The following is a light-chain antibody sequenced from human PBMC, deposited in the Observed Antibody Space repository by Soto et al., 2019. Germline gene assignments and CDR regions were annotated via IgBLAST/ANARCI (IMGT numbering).Light chain of an antibody. CDR3: QQRYIAPLT. J-gene: IGKJ4*01. V-gene: IGKV1-39*01. Sequence: DIKLTQYPSYLSASLGASVTITCRASQSITNFLNWYKKKPGKAPNILIYAASSLQSGVPSRLRGIGYGKDFTITISSLQPEDCATYEGQQRYIAPLTFGGGTKVDIK. CDR2: AAS. CDR1: QSITNF.